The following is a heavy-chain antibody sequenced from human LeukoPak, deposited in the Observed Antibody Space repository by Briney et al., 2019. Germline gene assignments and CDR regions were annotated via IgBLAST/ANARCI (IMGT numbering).Heavy chain of an antibody. J-gene: IGHJ4*02. D-gene: IGHD6-19*01. CDR1: GDSVSSNSAA. Sequence: SQTLSLTCAISGDSVSSNSAAWNWIRQSPSRGLEWLGRTYSRSKWYNDYALFVKSRITINPDTSKNQFSLQLNSMTPEDTAVYYCARGREVSSGWYYFDYWGQGTLVTVSS. CDR2: TYSRSKWYN. CDR3: ARGREVSSGWYYFDY. V-gene: IGHV6-1*01.